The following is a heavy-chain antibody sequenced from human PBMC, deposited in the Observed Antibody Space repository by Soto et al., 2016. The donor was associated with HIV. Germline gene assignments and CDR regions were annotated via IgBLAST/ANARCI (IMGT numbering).Heavy chain of an antibody. J-gene: IGHJ4*02. V-gene: IGHV4-31*03. CDR3: ARGLERPFDY. D-gene: IGHD1-1*01. Sequence: QVQLEESGPGLVKPSQTLSLTCTVSGVSISSGGHYWSWIRQFPGEGLEWIGFIYSSGTTYYNPSLKSRLSISLDTSKNQFSLRLNSVYAADTAVYYCARGLERPFDYWGQGNPGHRL. CDR2: IYSSGTT. CDR1: GVSISSGGHY.